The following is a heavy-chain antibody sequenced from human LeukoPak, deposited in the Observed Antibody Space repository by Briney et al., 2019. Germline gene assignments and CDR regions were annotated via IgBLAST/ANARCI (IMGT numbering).Heavy chain of an antibody. CDR1: DGSITRYY. J-gene: IGHJ4*02. CDR2: SHHSGSAAY. CDR3: ARWGYYQGGYFVVEY. D-gene: IGHD3-22*01. Sequence: SETVSLTCNVSDGSITRYYWNWTRHPPGGGLQWIGWSHHSGSAAYNHTPSLNSRVSMSVDTSKNQFSLHLKPVTAAETAIYYCARWGYYQGGYFVVEYWGQGTLVTVS. V-gene: IGHV4-59*01.